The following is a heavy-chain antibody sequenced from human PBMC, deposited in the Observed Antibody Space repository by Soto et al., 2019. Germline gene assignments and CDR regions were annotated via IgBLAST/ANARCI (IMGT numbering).Heavy chain of an antibody. CDR2: IGTAGDT. Sequence: GGSLRLSCAASGFTFSSYDMHWVRQATGKGLEWVSAIGTAGDTYYPGSVKGRFTISRENAKNSLYLQMNSLRAGDTAVYYCARCRITGTAFDIWGQGTMVTVSS. J-gene: IGHJ3*02. D-gene: IGHD1-20*01. V-gene: IGHV3-13*01. CDR3: ARCRITGTAFDI. CDR1: GFTFSSYD.